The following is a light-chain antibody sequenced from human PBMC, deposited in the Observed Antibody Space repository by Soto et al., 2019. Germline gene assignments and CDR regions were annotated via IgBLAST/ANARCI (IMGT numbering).Light chain of an antibody. CDR3: SSYTCSSNFYV. V-gene: IGLV2-14*01. CDR2: DVS. Sequence: QSVLTQPASVSGSPGQSITISCTGTSSDVGGYNYVSWYQQHPGKAPKLMIYDVSNRPSGISDRFSGSKSGNTASLTISGLQAEDEADYYCSSYTCSSNFYVFGTGTKVTVL. J-gene: IGLJ1*01. CDR1: SSDVGGYNY.